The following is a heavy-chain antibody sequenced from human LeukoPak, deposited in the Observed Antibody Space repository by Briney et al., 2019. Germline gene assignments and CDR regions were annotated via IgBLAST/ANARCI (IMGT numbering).Heavy chain of an antibody. Sequence: GGSLRLSCAASGFSFTNYGMHWVRQAPGKGLEWVANINQDENEKYYLDSVKGRFTISRDNAETSLFLQMTSLRVEDTAIYYCARGLYGSGRRSLMAHWGPGTLVAVSS. CDR1: GFSFTNYG. CDR3: ARGLYGSGRRSLMAH. V-gene: IGHV3-7*01. J-gene: IGHJ4*02. D-gene: IGHD3-10*01. CDR2: INQDENEK.